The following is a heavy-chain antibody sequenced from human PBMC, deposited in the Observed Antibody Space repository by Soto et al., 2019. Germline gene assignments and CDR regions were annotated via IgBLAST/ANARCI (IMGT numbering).Heavy chain of an antibody. Sequence: SETLSLTCTVSGRPFTGDYWGWILQAPCKEIEYIGHIYYTGSTRYNPSLTSRVTISLDTSREQFSLKLNSVTAADTAVYYCARGRHCPSTSCFGFPSIWFDPWGQGTLVTVSA. D-gene: IGHD2-2*01. CDR1: GRPFTGDY. J-gene: IGHJ5*02. V-gene: IGHV4-59*01. CDR3: ARGRHCPSTSCFGFPSIWFDP. CDR2: IYYTGST.